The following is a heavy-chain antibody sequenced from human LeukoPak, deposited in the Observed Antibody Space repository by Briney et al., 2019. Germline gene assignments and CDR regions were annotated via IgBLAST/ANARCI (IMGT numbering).Heavy chain of an antibody. J-gene: IGHJ3*02. V-gene: IGHV3-49*04. Sequence: GGSVRLSCTASGFTFGDYAMSWVRQAPGKGLEGGGFIRSKGYGGTTEYAAGVKGRFTISRDEYKINAYLQMNSLKTEDTAVYYCTRATPRAFDIWGQGTMVTVSS. CDR1: GFTFGDYA. CDR3: TRATPRAFDI. CDR2: IRSKGYGGTT.